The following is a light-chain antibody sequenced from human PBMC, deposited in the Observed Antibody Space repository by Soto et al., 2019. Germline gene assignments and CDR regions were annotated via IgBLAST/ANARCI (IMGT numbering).Light chain of an antibody. V-gene: IGLV2-14*03. CDR2: DVS. CDR1: SADVGGYNF. J-gene: IGLJ2*01. Sequence: QSALTQPASVSGSPGQSITISCTGTSADVGGYNFVSWYQHHPGKAPKLIIYDVSNRPSGVSNRFSGSKSGNTASLTISGIQAEEEADYYCSSYTSSRTHVVFGGGTKLTVL. CDR3: SSYTSSRTHVV.